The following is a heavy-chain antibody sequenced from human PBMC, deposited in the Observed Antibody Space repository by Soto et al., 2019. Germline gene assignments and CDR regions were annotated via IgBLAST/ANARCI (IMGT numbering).Heavy chain of an antibody. CDR1: GDSISSIYC. D-gene: IGHD2-2*01. V-gene: IGHV4-4*02. CDR3: AREVSSTWYFDY. J-gene: IGHJ4*02. Sequence: AETLSLTCAVSGDSISSIYCWSWVRQPPGKGLEWIGEICHSGTINYDSSLRSRVTISVDKSRNQFSLKLTSVTAADTAVYYCAREVSSTWYFDYWGPGIPVTVSS. CDR2: ICHSGTI.